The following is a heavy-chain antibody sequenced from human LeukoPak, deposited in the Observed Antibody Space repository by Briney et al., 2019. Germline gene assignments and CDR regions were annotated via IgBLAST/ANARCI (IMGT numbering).Heavy chain of an antibody. CDR1: GHSISPYH. CDR2: IYYSGST. Sequence: SEPLSLTCTVSGHSISPYHWSWIRQPPGRGLECIGYIYYSGSTNYNPSLKSRVNISVDTSKNQLSLRLSSVTAEETAVYYCARRAYGKYYYFYHYMDVWGKGTTVTISS. V-gene: IGHV4-59*01. J-gene: IGHJ6*03. D-gene: IGHD1-26*01. CDR3: ARRAYGKYYYFYHYMDV.